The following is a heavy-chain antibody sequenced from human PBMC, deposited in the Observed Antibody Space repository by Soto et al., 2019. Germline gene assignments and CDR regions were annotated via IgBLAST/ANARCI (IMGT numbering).Heavy chain of an antibody. CDR2: VYHTGRT. V-gene: IGHV4-61*01. CDR3: ARDFAYFDS. J-gene: IGHJ4*02. D-gene: IGHD3-3*01. CDR1: GGSFNSGSYS. Sequence: QVQLQESGPGLVKPSETLSLTCTVSGGSFNSGSYSWSWIRHPPGKGLVWIGYVYHTGRTSYNPSLKSRVSISMDTSKNQFSLNLDSVTAADTAVYFCARDFAYFDSWGQGTLFTVSS.